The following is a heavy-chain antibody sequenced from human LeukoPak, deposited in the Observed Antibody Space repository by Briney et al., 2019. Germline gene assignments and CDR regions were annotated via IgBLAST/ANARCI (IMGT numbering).Heavy chain of an antibody. V-gene: IGHV4-34*01. D-gene: IGHD5-24*01. CDR2: VNHSRGT. Sequence: PSETLSLSCAVHGGSFSGFCWTWMRQPPGKGPEWIGEVNHSRGTNYNPSLKSRVTISEDTSKNQFSLNLTSVTAADTAVYYCARGLGEGYPDSWGQGTLVTVSS. CDR1: GGSFSGFC. CDR3: ARGLGEGYPDS. J-gene: IGHJ4*02.